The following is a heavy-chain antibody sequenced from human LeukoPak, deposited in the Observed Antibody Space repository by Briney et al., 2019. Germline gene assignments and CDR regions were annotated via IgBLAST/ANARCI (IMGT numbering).Heavy chain of an antibody. CDR1: GGSISSSSYY. D-gene: IGHD2-2*01. CDR3: ARGIVVPAARFDP. J-gene: IGHJ5*02. CDR2: IYYSGST. V-gene: IGHV4-61*05. Sequence: SETLSLTCTVSGGSISSSSYYWGWIRQPPGKGLEWIGYIYYSGSTNYNPSLKSRVTISVDTSKNQFSLKLSSVTAADTAVYYCARGIVVPAARFDPWGQGTLVTVSS.